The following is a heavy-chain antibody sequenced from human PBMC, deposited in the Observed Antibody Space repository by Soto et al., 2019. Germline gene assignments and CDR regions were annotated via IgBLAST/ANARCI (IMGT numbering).Heavy chain of an antibody. CDR1: GGSISSGGYS. J-gene: IGHJ4*02. CDR2: IYHSGST. V-gene: IGHV4-30-2*01. CDR3: ASGPPFH. D-gene: IGHD3-16*01. Sequence: SETLSLTCAVSGGSISSGGYSWSWIRQPPGKGLEWIGYIYHSGSTYYNPSLKSRVTISVDRSKNQFSLKLSSVTAADTAVYSCASGPPFHWGQGPWVIVSP.